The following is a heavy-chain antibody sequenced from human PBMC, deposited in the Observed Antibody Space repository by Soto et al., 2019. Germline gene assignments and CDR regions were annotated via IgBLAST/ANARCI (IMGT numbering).Heavy chain of an antibody. D-gene: IGHD2-15*01. CDR2: IIPIFGTA. V-gene: IGHV1-69*01. J-gene: IGHJ5*02. Sequence: QVQLVQSGAEVKKPGSSVKVSCKASGGTFSSYAISWVRQAPGQGLEWMGGIIPIFGTANYAQKFQGRVTITADESTSTAYMELRRLRSEDTAVYYCARDGPLGYCSGGSCYSGWFDPWGQGTLVTVSS. CDR3: ARDGPLGYCSGGSCYSGWFDP. CDR1: GGTFSSYA.